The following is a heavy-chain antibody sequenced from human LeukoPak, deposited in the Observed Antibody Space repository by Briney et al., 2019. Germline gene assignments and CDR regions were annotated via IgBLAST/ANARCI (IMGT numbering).Heavy chain of an antibody. J-gene: IGHJ4*02. V-gene: IGHV1-8*01. CDR3: ATELRWKDH. D-gene: IGHD4-23*01. CDR1: GYTFTNYD. CDR2: MKPNSGNT. Sequence: GASVKVSCKASGYTFTNYDINWVRQATGQGLEWMGYMKPNSGNTGYAQKFQGRVTMTRDTSISTAYMELSSLTSENTAVYYCATELRWKDHWGQGTRVTVSS.